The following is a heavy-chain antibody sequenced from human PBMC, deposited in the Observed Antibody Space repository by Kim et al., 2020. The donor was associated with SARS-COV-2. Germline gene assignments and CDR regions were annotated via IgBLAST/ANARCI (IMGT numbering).Heavy chain of an antibody. D-gene: IGHD3-10*02. CDR3: ARVSRSVLAY. J-gene: IGHJ4*01. Sequence: GTKTNAQKCRGRATMTSEPSASTVYMELSSLRSEDTAVYYCARVSRSVLAYWGQGTLVTVSS. CDR2: GTK. V-gene: IGHV1-46*01.